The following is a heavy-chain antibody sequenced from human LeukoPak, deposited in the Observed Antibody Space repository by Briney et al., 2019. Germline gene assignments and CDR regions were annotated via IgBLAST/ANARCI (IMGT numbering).Heavy chain of an antibody. J-gene: IGHJ6*03. V-gene: IGHV4-59*01. Sequence: SETLSLTCTVSGGSISSYYWSWLRQPPGKGLEWIGYIYYSGSTNYNPSLKSRVTISVDTSKNQFSLKLSSVTAADTAVYYCARAGNYYYYYYMDVWGKGTTVTVYS. CDR2: IYYSGST. D-gene: IGHD6-13*01. CDR1: GGSISSYY. CDR3: ARAGNYYYYYYMDV.